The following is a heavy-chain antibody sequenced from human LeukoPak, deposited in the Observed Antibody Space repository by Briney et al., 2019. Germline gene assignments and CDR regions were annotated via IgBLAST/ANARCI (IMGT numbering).Heavy chain of an antibody. CDR2: ISDGGAAT. CDR1: GFTFSNYA. V-gene: IGHV3-23*01. CDR3: AKALNVLVPSTSRWFDP. D-gene: IGHD2-8*02. J-gene: IGHJ5*02. Sequence: GGSLRLSCAASGFTFSNYAMTWVRQAPGKGLEWVSTISDGGAATYYADSVKGRFTISRDNSRNTLSLQMNSLRAEDTAVYYCAKALNVLVPSTSRWFDPWGQGTLVTVSS.